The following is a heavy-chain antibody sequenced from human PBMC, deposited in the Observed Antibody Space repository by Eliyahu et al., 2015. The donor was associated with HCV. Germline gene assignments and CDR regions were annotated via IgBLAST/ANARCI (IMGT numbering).Heavy chain of an antibody. V-gene: IGHV4-34*01. Sequence: QVQLQQWGAGLLKPSETLSLTCAVYGGSFSGYYWSWIRQPPGKGLEWIGEINHSGSTNYNPSLKSRVTISVDTSKNQFSLKLSSVTAADTAVYYCARLPAGLLSRGKGGFDYWAREPWSPSPQ. D-gene: IGHD3-10*01. CDR2: INHSGST. J-gene: IGHJ4*02. CDR3: ARLPAGLLSRGKGGFDY. CDR1: GGSFSGYY.